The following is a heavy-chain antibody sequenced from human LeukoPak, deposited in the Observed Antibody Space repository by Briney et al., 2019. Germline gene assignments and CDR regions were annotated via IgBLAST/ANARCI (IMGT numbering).Heavy chain of an antibody. V-gene: IGHV4-30-2*01. CDR2: IYHSGST. CDR3: ASSNSSWYGYYYYYGMDV. J-gene: IGHJ6*02. CDR1: GGSISSGGYS. D-gene: IGHD6-13*01. Sequence: SETLSLTCAVSGGSISSGGYSWSWIRQPPGKGLEWIGYIYHSGSTYYNPSLKSRVTISVDRSKNQFSLKLSSVTAADAAVYYCASSNSSWYGYYYYYGMDVWGQGTTVTVSS.